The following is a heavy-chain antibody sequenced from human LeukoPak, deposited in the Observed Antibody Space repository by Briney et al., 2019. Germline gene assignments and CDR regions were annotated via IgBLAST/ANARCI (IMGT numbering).Heavy chain of an antibody. J-gene: IGHJ3*01. Sequence: GGSLRLSCAASGLTVSSNDMHWLRQAPGKGLEWVSVLFSGGNTFYADSVKGRVTISRGNSKNTLHFQMNSLRAEDTAVYYCASLLRGTFDVWGRGTMVTVSS. CDR1: GLTVSSND. CDR3: ASLLRGTFDV. CDR2: LFSGGNT. V-gene: IGHV3-53*01.